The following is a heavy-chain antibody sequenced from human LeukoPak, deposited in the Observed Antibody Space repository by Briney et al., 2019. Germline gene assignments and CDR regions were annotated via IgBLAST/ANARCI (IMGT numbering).Heavy chain of an antibody. CDR3: ARDSPPTGVRFLEWLPPDAFDI. D-gene: IGHD3-3*01. J-gene: IGHJ3*02. V-gene: IGHV3-48*03. Sequence: GGSLRLSCAASGFTFSSYEMNWVRQAPGKGLEWVSYISSSGSTIYYADSVKGRFTISRDNAKNSLYLQMNSLRAEDTAVYYCARDSPPTGVRFLEWLPPDAFDIWGQGTMVTVSS. CDR2: ISSSGSTI. CDR1: GFTFSSYE.